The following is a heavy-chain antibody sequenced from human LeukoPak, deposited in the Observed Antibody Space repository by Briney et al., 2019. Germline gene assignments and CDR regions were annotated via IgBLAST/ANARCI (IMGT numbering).Heavy chain of an antibody. CDR2: ISAYNGNT. CDR3: ARTSQYDILTGSPYGMDV. CDR1: GYTFTSYG. V-gene: IGHV1-18*01. Sequence: GASVKVSCKASGYTFTSYGISWVRQAPGQGLEWMGWISAYNGNTNYAQKLQGRVTMTTDTSTSTAYMELRSLRSDDTAVYYCARTSQYDILTGSPYGMDVWGQGTTVTVSS. D-gene: IGHD3-9*01. J-gene: IGHJ6*02.